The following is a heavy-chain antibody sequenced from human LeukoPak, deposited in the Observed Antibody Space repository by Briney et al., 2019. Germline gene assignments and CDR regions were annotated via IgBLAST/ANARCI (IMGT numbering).Heavy chain of an antibody. J-gene: IGHJ5*02. CDR2: MNPNSGNT. D-gene: IGHD3-22*01. CDR1: GYTFTSFD. V-gene: IGHV1-8*01. Sequence: ASVKVSCKASGYTFTSFDINWVRQATGQGLEWMGWMNPNSGNTGSAQKFQGRITMTRNTSITTAYMELSSLRSEDTAVYYCARGAHVRMYDSNHNCFDPWGQGTLVTVSS. CDR3: ARGAHVRMYDSNHNCFDP.